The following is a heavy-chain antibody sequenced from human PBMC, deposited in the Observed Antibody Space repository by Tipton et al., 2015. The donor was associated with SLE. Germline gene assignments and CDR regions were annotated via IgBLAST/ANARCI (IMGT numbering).Heavy chain of an antibody. CDR2: IYASGST. V-gene: IGHV4-4*07. D-gene: IGHD3-10*01. CDR3: ARAPGDYYGSGTYYDHYYYGMDV. Sequence: TLSLTCTVSDGSIRDYYWTWIRQPAGEGLEWIGRIYASGSTNYNPSLRSRAAMSVDTSKNQFSLNVSSVTAADTAVYYCARAPGDYYGSGTYYDHYYYGMDVWGQGTTVTVSS. CDR1: DGSIRDYY. J-gene: IGHJ6*02.